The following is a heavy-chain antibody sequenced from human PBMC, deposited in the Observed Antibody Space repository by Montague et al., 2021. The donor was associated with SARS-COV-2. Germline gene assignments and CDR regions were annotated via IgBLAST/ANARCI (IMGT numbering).Heavy chain of an antibody. V-gene: IGHV4-4*02. CDR2: IHHTGSI. CDR3: ASHPVFQQLYS. Sequence: SETLSLTCAVYGASVCSINWGRCGRQHPGRGLERIAGIHHTGSINFNPSLRSRGLISLDSSKNQFSLTLNSVTAADTATYYCASHPVFQQLYSWGQGTLVSVS. CDR1: GASVCSINW. D-gene: IGHD6-13*01. J-gene: IGHJ4*02.